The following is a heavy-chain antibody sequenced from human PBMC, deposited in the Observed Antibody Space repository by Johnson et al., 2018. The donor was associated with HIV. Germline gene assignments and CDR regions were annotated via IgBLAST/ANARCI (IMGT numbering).Heavy chain of an antibody. J-gene: IGHJ3*02. V-gene: IGHV3-23*04. CDR2: ISGSGGST. CDR1: GFTFSSYA. Sequence: VQLVESGGGVVQSGRSLRLSCAASGFTFSSYAMSWVRQAPGKGLEWVSAISGSGGSTYYADSVKGRFTISRDNSKNTLYLQMNSLRAEDTAVYYCATLGGTVTTGAIAQPNDAVDSWGQGTRVTVSS. D-gene: IGHD4-11*01. CDR3: ATLGGTVTTGAIAQPNDAVDS.